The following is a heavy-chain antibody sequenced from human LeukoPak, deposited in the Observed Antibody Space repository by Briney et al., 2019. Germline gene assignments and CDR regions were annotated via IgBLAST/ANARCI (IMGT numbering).Heavy chain of an antibody. V-gene: IGHV3-30*18. Sequence: QPGRSLRLSCAASGFTFSSYGVHWVRQAPGKGLEWVAVISYDGSNKYYADSVKGRFTISRDNSKNTLYLQMNSLRAEDTAVYYCAKSIISSWWYNWFDPWGQGTLVTVSS. CDR3: AKSIISSWWYNWFDP. CDR2: ISYDGSNK. J-gene: IGHJ5*02. D-gene: IGHD6-13*01. CDR1: GFTFSSYG.